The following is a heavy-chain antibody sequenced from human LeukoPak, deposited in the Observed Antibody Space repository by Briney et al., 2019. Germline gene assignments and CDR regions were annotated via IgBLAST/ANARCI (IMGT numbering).Heavy chain of an antibody. V-gene: IGHV4-59*07. CDR2: IYYSGST. J-gene: IGHJ4*02. D-gene: IGHD6-19*01. CDR3: AMSRGWTHCDY. CDR1: GGSISSYY. Sequence: SDTLSLTCTVSGGSISSYYWSWIRQPPGQGLEWIGYIYYSGSTNYNPSLKSRGTISVDTSKNQSSLKLSSVSVADTAVYYCAMSRGWTHCDYWGEGTLVTVS.